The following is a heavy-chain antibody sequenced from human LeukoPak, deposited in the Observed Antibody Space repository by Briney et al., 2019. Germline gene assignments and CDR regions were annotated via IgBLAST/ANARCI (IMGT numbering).Heavy chain of an antibody. V-gene: IGHV4-34*01. CDR3: ARGPASGSTFAWFDP. J-gene: IGHJ5*02. Sequence: NPSETLSLTCAVYGGSLSNYYWSWIRQPPGKGLEWIGEINHSGSTKYNPSLKSRVTISVDMSKNQFSLELSSVTAADMAVYYCARGPASGSTFAWFDPWGQGTLDTVSS. CDR1: GGSLSNYY. D-gene: IGHD3-10*01. CDR2: INHSGST.